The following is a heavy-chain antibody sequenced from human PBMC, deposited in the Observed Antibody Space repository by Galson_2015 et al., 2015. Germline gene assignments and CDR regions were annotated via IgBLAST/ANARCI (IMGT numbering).Heavy chain of an antibody. CDR2: INQDGSEK. V-gene: IGHV3-7*01. CDR3: ARGRGHNY. CDR1: GFTFGSYW. Sequence: SLRLSCAASGFTFGSYWMSWVRQAPGKGLEWVANINQDGSEKYYVDSVKGRFTISRDNAKNSLYLQMNSLRAEDTAVYYCARGRGHNYWGQGTLVTVSS. J-gene: IGHJ4*01.